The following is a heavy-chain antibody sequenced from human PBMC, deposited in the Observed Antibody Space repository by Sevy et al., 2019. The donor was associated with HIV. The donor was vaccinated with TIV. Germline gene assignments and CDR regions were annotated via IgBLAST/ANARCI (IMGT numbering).Heavy chain of an antibody. V-gene: IGHV3-33*01. CDR2: IWYDGSNK. D-gene: IGHD3-22*01. CDR3: ARGNYYDSSGPFDY. CDR1: GFTFSSYG. J-gene: IGHJ4*02. Sequence: GGSLGLSCAASGFTFSSYGMHWVRQAPGKGLEWVAVIWYDGSNKYYADSVKGRFTISRDNSKNTLYLQMNSLRAEDTAVYYCARGNYYDSSGPFDYWGQGTLVTVSS.